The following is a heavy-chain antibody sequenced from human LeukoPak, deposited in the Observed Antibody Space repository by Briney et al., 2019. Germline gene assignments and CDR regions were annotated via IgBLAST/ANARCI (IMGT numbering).Heavy chain of an antibody. D-gene: IGHD3-22*01. V-gene: IGHV4-34*01. CDR2: INHSGST. CDR3: ASSGYSGWFDP. CDR1: GGSFSGYY. Sequence: SETLSLTCAVYGGSFSGYYWSWIRQPPGKGLEWIGEINHSGSTNYNPSLKSRVTISVDTSKNQFSLKLSSVAAADTAVYYCASSGYSGWFDPWGQGTLVTVSS. J-gene: IGHJ5*02.